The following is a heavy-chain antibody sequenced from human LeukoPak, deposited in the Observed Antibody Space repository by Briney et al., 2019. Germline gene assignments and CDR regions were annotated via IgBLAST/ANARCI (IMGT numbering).Heavy chain of an antibody. V-gene: IGHV3-48*03. CDR3: ASDSSGWYVSPHFVY. D-gene: IGHD6-19*01. Sequence: GGSLRLSCAPSGFTFSSYEMNWVRQAPGKGLEWVSYISRSGSTIYYADSVTGRFTISRDNAKNSLYLQMNSLRAEDTAVYYCASDSSGWYVSPHFVYWGQGTLVTVSS. CDR2: ISRSGSTI. CDR1: GFTFSSYE. J-gene: IGHJ4*02.